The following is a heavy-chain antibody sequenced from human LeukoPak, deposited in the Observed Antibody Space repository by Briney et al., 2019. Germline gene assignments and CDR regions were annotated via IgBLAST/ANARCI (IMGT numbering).Heavy chain of an antibody. CDR1: GXSFTNYW. V-gene: IGHV5-51*01. J-gene: IGHJ4*02. CDR2: IYPGDSDT. Sequence: GESLKISCKGSGXSFTNYWIGWVRQMPGKGLEWIGIIYPGDSDTRYSPSFQGQVTISADKSISTAYLQWSSLKASDTAIYYCARVEYGDQIIDYWGQGTLVTVSS. CDR3: ARVEYGDQIIDY. D-gene: IGHD4-17*01.